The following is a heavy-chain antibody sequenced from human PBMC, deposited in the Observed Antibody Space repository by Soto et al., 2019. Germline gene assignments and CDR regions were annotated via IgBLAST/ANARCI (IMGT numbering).Heavy chain of an antibody. CDR3: ARQGSNGAYYYYGTDV. CDR1: GYRFSSYW. Sequence: GESLKISCKGSGYRFSSYWIAWVRQMPGKGLEWMGIIYPGDSDTRYSPSFEGQVTISADKSNSTAYLQWSSLKASDTAMYYCARQGSNGAYYYYGTDVWGQGTTVTVSS. V-gene: IGHV5-51*01. CDR2: IYPGDSDT. D-gene: IGHD3-16*01. J-gene: IGHJ6*02.